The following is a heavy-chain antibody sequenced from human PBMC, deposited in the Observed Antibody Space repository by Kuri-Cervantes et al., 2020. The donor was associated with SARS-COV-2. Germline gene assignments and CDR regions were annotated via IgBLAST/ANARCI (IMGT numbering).Heavy chain of an antibody. CDR1: GFTVSSNY. CDR2: ISGSGGST. CDR3: AKVGYYDFWSGYSSYYFDY. V-gene: IGHV3-23*01. J-gene: IGHJ4*02. D-gene: IGHD3-3*01. Sequence: GESLKISCAASGFTVSSNYMSWVRQAPGKGLEWVSAISGSGGSTYYADSVKGRFTISRDNSKNTLYLQMNSLRAEDTAVYYCAKVGYYDFWSGYSSYYFDYWGQGTLVTVSS.